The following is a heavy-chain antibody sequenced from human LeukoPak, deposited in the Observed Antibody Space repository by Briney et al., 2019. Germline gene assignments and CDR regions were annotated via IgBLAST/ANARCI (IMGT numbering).Heavy chain of an antibody. V-gene: IGHV1-18*01. Sequence: GASVKVSCKASGYTFTSYGISWVRQAPGQGFEWMGWISAYNGNTNYAQKLQGRVTMTTDTSTSTAYMELRSLRSDDTAVYYCARATLVIPLEGGFDYWGQGTLVTVSS. J-gene: IGHJ4*02. CDR3: ARATLVIPLEGGFDY. CDR2: ISAYNGNT. D-gene: IGHD3-16*02. CDR1: GYTFTSYG.